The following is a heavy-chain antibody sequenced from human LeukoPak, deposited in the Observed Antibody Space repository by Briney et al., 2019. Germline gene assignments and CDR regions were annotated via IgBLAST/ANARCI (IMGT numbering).Heavy chain of an antibody. Sequence: PSQTLSLTCAVSGGSISSGGYSWSWIRQPPGKGLEWIGRIYTSGSTNYNPSLKSRVTMSVDTSKNQFSLKLSSVTAADTAVYYCARQYYYGSGSYSFDYWGQGTLVTVSS. CDR3: ARQYYYGSGSYSFDY. D-gene: IGHD3-10*01. J-gene: IGHJ4*02. CDR2: IYTSGST. V-gene: IGHV4-61*02. CDR1: GGSISSGGYS.